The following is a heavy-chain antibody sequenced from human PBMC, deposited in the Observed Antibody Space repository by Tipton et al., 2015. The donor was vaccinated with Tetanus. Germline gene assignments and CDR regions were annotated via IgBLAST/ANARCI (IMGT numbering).Heavy chain of an antibody. J-gene: IGHJ6*02. CDR2: ISYDGSNK. CDR1: GFTFSSYG. CDR3: ARRSLTNYGLDV. V-gene: IGHV3-30*03. Sequence: SLRLSCAASGFTFSSYGMHWVRQAPGKGLEWVAVISYDGSNKYYADSVKGRFTISRDNSKNTVYLQVNSLRVEDTAVYFCARRSLTNYGLDVWGQGPPVTVSS. D-gene: IGHD1-1*01.